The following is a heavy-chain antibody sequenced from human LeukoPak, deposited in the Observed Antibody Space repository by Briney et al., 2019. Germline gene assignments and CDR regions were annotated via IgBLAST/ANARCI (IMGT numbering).Heavy chain of an antibody. J-gene: IGHJ6*02. D-gene: IGHD4-17*01. Sequence: ASVKVSCKASGYTFISYYMHWVRQAPGQGLEWMGIINPSGGSTSYAQKFQGRVTMTRDTSTSTVYMELSSLRSEDTAVYYCARDPYGDYYYYGMDVWGQGTTVTVSS. V-gene: IGHV1-46*01. CDR3: ARDPYGDYYYYGMDV. CDR1: GYTFISYY. CDR2: INPSGGST.